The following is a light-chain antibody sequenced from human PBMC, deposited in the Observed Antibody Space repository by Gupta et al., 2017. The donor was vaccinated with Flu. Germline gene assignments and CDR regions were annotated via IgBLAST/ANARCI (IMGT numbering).Light chain of an antibody. CDR2: DVS. Sequence: EIVLTPSPDTLSSSPGASATLSCRAIQSVSRSYLAWYQQKPGQAPRLLIYDVSIRATGIPDRFSGSGSGTDFILTISGLEPEDYAVFYCQQDANSPATFGQGTRLEIK. V-gene: IGKV3-20*01. CDR3: QQDANSPAT. CDR1: QSVSRSY. J-gene: IGKJ1*01.